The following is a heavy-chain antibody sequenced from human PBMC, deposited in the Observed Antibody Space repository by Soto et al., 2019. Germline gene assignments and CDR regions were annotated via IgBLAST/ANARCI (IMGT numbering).Heavy chain of an antibody. V-gene: IGHV4-39*01. CDR3: YSYGSGYYFDY. CDR2: IYYSGST. J-gene: IGHJ4*02. CDR1: GGSISSSSYY. Sequence: QLQLQESGPGLVKPSETLSLTCTVSGGSISSSSYYWGWIRQPPGKGLEWIGSIYYSGSTYYNPSLKSRVTISVDTSKNQFSLKLSSVTAADTAVYYCYSYGSGYYFDYWGQGTLVTVSS. D-gene: IGHD5-18*01.